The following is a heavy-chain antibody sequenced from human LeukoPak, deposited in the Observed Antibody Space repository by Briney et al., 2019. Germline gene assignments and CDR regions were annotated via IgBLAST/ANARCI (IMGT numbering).Heavy chain of an antibody. CDR1: GGSISSGGYY. CDR2: IYYSGST. D-gene: IGHD5-18*01. V-gene: IGHV4-31*03. J-gene: IGHJ4*02. Sequence: SETLSLTCTVSGGSISSGGYYWSWIRQHPGKGLEWIGYIYYSGSTYYNPSLKSRVTISVDTSKNQFSLKLSSVTAADTAVYYCARIVDTAMEVDYWGQGTLVTVSS. CDR3: ARIVDTAMEVDY.